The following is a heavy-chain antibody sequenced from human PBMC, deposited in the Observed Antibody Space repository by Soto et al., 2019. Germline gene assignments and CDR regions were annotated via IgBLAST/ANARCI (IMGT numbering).Heavy chain of an antibody. CDR1: GFSLSPYW. CDR2: LSRDGLGA. Sequence: PGGSLRLSCAASGFSLSPYWMHWVRQAPGRGLEWVSRLSRDGLGAAYADSVKGRFFISRDIARNTLFLQMNSLRADDTAVYYCARDLGGPDYWGRGTSVTVSS. D-gene: IGHD3-16*01. J-gene: IGHJ4*02. CDR3: ARDLGGPDY. V-gene: IGHV3-74*03.